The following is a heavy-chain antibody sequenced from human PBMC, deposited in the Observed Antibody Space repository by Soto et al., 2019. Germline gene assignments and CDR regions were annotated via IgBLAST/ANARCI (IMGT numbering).Heavy chain of an antibody. CDR3: AKGGPYYYYGMDV. V-gene: IGHV3-7*03. D-gene: IGHD2-15*01. Sequence: EVQLVESGGGLVQPGGSLRLSCAASEFTFNNFWMTWVRQAPGKGLECVANINQEGSEKYYGNSVKGRFTISRDNAKNSLYLQMNSLRAEDTAIYYCAKGGPYYYYGMDVWGQGTTVTVSS. CDR1: EFTFNNFW. J-gene: IGHJ6*02. CDR2: INQEGSEK.